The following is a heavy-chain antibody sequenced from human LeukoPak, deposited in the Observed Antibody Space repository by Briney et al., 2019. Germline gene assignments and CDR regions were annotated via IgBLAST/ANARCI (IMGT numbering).Heavy chain of an antibody. CDR2: ISYDGSNK. CDR1: GFTFSSYG. V-gene: IGHV3-30*18. Sequence: GRSLRLSCAASGFTFSSYGMHWVRQAPGKGLEWVAVISYDGSNKYYADSVKGRFTISRDNSKNTLYLQMNSLRAEDTAVYYCAKFIVLSEEGMDVWGHGNTVSVSS. J-gene: IGHJ6*02. D-gene: IGHD2-8*01. CDR3: AKFIVLSEEGMDV.